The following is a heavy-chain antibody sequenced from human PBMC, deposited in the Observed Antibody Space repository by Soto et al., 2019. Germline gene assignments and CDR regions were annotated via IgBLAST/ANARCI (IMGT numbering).Heavy chain of an antibody. V-gene: IGHV4-4*07. J-gene: IGHJ4*02. CDR1: GVSVRSYT. Sequence: SETLSLTCIVSGVSVRSYTWSWVRQPANKGLEWIGRVFSSVSATYNPSLKSRVSISMDTPENRISLKLDSVTAADAGVYFCARDGMTTGDTWGPGTLVT. CDR2: VFSSVSA. D-gene: IGHD2-21*02. CDR3: ARDGMTTGDT.